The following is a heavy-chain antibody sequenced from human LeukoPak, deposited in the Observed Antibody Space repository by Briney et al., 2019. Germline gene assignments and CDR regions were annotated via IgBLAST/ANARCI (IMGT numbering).Heavy chain of an antibody. CDR1: GFTFSSYW. D-gene: IGHD4-17*01. CDR3: ATIRTVTGNDY. CDR2: INTDGSSG. V-gene: IGHV3-74*01. J-gene: IGHJ4*02. Sequence: LSGGSLRLSCAASGFTFSSYWMHWVRQVPGKGLVWVSRINTDGSSGSNADSVKGRITTSRDNAKNTVYLQMNSLRAEDTAVYYCATIRTVTGNDYWGQGTLVTVSS.